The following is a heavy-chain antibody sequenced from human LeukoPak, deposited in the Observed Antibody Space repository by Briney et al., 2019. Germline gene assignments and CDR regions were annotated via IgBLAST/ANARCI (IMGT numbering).Heavy chain of an antibody. J-gene: IGHJ4*02. CDR1: GYTFTGYY. Sequence: ASVKVSCKASGYTFTGYYMHWVRQAPGQGLEWMGWINPNSGGTNYAQKFQGKVTMTRDTSTSTVYMELSSLRSEDTAVYYCARDFPGYWGQGTLVTVSS. CDR3: ARDFPGY. CDR2: INPNSGGT. V-gene: IGHV1-2*02.